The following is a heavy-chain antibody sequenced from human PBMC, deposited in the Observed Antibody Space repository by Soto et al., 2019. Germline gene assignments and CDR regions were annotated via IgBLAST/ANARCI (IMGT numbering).Heavy chain of an antibody. CDR2: TSFDDSNK. Sequence: QVQLVESGGGVVQPGRSLRLSCAASGFSFSSYGMHWVRQAPGKGLEWVAVTSFDDSNKHYGGSVKGRFTISRDNSRNTLYLEMDSLRAEDTAVYYCAKDIFAFSGSYSGLDSRGQGTLLTVSS. J-gene: IGHJ4*02. V-gene: IGHV3-30*18. CDR1: GFSFSSYG. CDR3: AKDIFAFSGSYSGLDS. D-gene: IGHD1-26*01.